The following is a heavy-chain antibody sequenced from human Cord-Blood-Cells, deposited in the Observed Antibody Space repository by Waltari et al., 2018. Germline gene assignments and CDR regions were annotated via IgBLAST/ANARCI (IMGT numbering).Heavy chain of an antibody. V-gene: IGHV3-7*01. CDR2: IKQDGSEK. Sequence: EVQLVESGGGLVQPGGSLRLSCAASGFPFSSSWMSWVRQAPGKGLEWVANIKQDGSEKYYVDSVKGRFTISRDNAKNSLYLQMNSLRAEDTAVYYCARGYYDSSGYYYYWGQGTLVTVSS. D-gene: IGHD3-22*01. J-gene: IGHJ4*02. CDR3: ARGYYDSSGYYYY. CDR1: GFPFSSSW.